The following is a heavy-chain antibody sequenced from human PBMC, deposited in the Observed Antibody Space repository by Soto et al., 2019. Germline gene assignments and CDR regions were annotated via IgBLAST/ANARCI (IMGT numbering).Heavy chain of an antibody. CDR1: GGTFSSYA. J-gene: IGHJ4*02. Sequence: SVKVSCKASGGTFSSYAISWVRQAPGQGLEWMGGIIPIFGTANYAQKFQGRVTITADESTSTAYMELSSLRSEDTAVYYCARSLFYDSSNSAPFDYWGQGTLVTVSS. D-gene: IGHD3-22*01. CDR2: IIPIFGTA. CDR3: ARSLFYDSSNSAPFDY. V-gene: IGHV1-69*13.